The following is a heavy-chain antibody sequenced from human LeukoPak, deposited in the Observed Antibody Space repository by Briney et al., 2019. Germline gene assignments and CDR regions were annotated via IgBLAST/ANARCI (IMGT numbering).Heavy chain of an antibody. Sequence: PGGSLRLSCAASGFTFSSYAMSWVRQAPGKGLEWVSAISGSGGSTYYADSAKGRFTISRDNSKNTLYLQMNSLRAEDTAVYYCAKSPGYGGNSDYFDYWGQGTLVTVSS. CDR3: AKSPGYGGNSDYFDY. CDR2: ISGSGGST. J-gene: IGHJ4*02. D-gene: IGHD4-23*01. V-gene: IGHV3-23*01. CDR1: GFTFSSYA.